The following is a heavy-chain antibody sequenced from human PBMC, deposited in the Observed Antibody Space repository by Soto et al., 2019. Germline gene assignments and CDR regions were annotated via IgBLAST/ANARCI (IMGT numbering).Heavy chain of an antibody. CDR3: TGGPPNWGFDS. Sequence: ASVKVSCKASGYTFTSYGISWVRQATGQGLEWMGWMSANNGNTGYAQKLQGRVTMTRSTSISTAYMELSSLTSEDTAVYYCTGGPPNWGFDSWGQGTLVTVSS. CDR2: MSANNGNT. D-gene: IGHD7-27*01. CDR1: GYTFTSYG. V-gene: IGHV1-8*02. J-gene: IGHJ5*01.